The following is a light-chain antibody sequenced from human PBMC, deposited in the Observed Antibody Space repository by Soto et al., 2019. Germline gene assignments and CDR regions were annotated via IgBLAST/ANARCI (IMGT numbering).Light chain of an antibody. CDR3: ASWDDSLNGPV. CDR1: SSNVGGNP. CDR2: TNT. J-gene: IGLJ1*01. Sequence: QSVLTQPPSASGTPGQGVTISCSVSSSNVGGNPVNWYQHVPTTAPKLLIYTNTQRPSGVPDRFSGSKSGTSASLAISGLQSEDEADYYCASWDDSLNGPVFGTGTKVTLL. V-gene: IGLV1-44*01.